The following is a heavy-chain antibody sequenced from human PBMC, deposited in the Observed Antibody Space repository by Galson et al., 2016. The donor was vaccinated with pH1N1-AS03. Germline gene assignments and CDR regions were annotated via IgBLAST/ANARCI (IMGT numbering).Heavy chain of an antibody. Sequence: LSLTCSVSGGSISTSSYYWVWIRQPPGTGLEWIGTVSQRGNTYFNPSLKSRVTISIDTSKHQFSQRLNSVTAPDTAVYYRAKEATVPLWGHGTLVTVSS. CDR1: GGSISTSSYY. CDR3: AKEATVPL. J-gene: IGHJ4*03. V-gene: IGHV4-39*07. CDR2: VSQRGNT.